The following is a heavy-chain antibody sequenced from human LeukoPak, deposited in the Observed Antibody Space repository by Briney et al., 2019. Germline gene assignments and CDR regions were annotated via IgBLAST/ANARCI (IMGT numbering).Heavy chain of an antibody. CDR3: ARVPYSSGSLYYFDY. D-gene: IGHD6-19*01. Sequence: SQTLSLTCTVSGGSISSGGYYWSWIRQHPGKGLEWIGYIYYSGSTYYNPSLKSRVTISVDTSKNQFSLKLSSVTAADTAVYYCARVPYSSGSLYYFDYWGQGTLVTVSS. V-gene: IGHV4-31*03. CDR2: IYYSGST. CDR1: GGSISSGGYY. J-gene: IGHJ4*02.